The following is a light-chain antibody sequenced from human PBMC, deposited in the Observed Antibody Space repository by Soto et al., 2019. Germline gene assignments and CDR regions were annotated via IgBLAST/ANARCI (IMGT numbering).Light chain of an antibody. Sequence: SALTQPASVSGSPGQSITISCTGTSSDVGGYNHVSWYQQHPGKVPKLMIYEVNNRPSGVSNRFSGSKSGNTASLTISGLQAEDEADYYCNSYTSSGTFWVFGGGTKLTVL. CDR2: EVN. CDR1: SSDVGGYNH. J-gene: IGLJ3*02. CDR3: NSYTSSGTFWV. V-gene: IGLV2-14*01.